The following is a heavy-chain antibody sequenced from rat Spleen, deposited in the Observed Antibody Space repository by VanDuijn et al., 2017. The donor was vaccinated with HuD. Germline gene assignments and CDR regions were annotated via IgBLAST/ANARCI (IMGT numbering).Heavy chain of an antibody. J-gene: IGHJ3*01. D-gene: IGHD4-6*01. CDR2: ITETGDKS. CDR1: GFTFNDYW. CDR3: TRGSLGSGRLNWFVS. Sequence: EVQLVESGGGLVQPGRSLKVSCVASGFTFNDYWMTWLRQAPGKGLEWVASITETGDKSYYADSVKGRFTFSRDNTKNTLYLQMNSLTSADTATYYCTRGSLGSGRLNWFVSWGQGTLVTVSS. V-gene: IGHV5-31*01.